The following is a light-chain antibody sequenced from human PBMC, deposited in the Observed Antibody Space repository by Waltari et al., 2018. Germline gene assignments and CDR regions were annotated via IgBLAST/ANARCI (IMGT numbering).Light chain of an antibody. CDR2: QVS. V-gene: IGKV2-30*01. J-gene: IGKJ2*01. Sequence: DVVMTQSPLSLPVALGQPASISCRSSQSIAYRDGNTYLNWFHQRPGQSPRRLIYQVSKRDSGVPDRFSGSESGTDFTLKISRVEAEDVGVYYCMQGTHWPYTFGQGTKVEIK. CDR3: MQGTHWPYT. CDR1: QSIAYRDGNTY.